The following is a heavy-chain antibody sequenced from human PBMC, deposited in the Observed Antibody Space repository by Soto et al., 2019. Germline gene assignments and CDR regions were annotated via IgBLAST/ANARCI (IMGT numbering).Heavy chain of an antibody. CDR2: IYSGGST. J-gene: IGHJ4*02. V-gene: IGHV3-66*01. Sequence: GGSLRLSCAASGFTVSSNYMSWVRQAPGKGLEWVSVIYSGGSTYYADSVKGRFTISRDNSKNTLYLQMNSLRAEDTAVYYCARALVLRFLEWSPYFDYWGQGTLVTVSS. D-gene: IGHD3-3*01. CDR3: ARALVLRFLEWSPYFDY. CDR1: GFTVSSNY.